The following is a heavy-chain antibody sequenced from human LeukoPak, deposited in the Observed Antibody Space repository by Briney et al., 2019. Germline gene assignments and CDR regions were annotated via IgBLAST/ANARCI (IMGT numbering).Heavy chain of an antibody. J-gene: IGHJ6*03. V-gene: IGHV1-69*13. Sequence: SVKVSCKASGGTFSSYAISWVRQAPGQGLEWMGGIIPIFGTANYAQKFQGRVTITADESTSTAYMELSSLRSEDTAVYYCASNVDTAMVTPGDDYYYYMDVWGKGTTVTVSS. D-gene: IGHD5-18*01. CDR3: ASNVDTAMVTPGDDYYYYMDV. CDR2: IIPIFGTA. CDR1: GGTFSSYA.